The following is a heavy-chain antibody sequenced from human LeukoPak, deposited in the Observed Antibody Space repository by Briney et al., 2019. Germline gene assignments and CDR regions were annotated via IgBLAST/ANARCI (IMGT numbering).Heavy chain of an antibody. Sequence: ASVKVSCKVSGYTLTELSMHWVRQAPGKGLKWMGGFDPEDGETIYAQKFQGRVTMTEDTSTDTAYMELSSLRSEDTAVYYCATDSIGTVTTLYYYYGMDVWGQGTTVTVSS. CDR2: FDPEDGET. D-gene: IGHD4-17*01. J-gene: IGHJ6*02. CDR1: GYTLTELS. CDR3: ATDSIGTVTTLYYYYGMDV. V-gene: IGHV1-24*01.